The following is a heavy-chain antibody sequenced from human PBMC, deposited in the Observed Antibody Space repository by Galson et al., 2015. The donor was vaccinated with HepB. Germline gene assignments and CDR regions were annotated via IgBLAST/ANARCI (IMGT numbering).Heavy chain of an antibody. Sequence: SLRLSCAASGFTFSSYWMSWVRQAPGKGLEWVANIKQDGSEKYYVDSVKGRFTISRDNAKNSLYLQMNSLRAEDTAVYYCAREGRKGGYGIVGANRYPFDYWGQGTLVTVSS. D-gene: IGHD1-26*01. CDR1: GFTFSSYW. V-gene: IGHV3-7*03. CDR2: IKQDGSEK. CDR3: AREGRKGGYGIVGANRYPFDY. J-gene: IGHJ4*02.